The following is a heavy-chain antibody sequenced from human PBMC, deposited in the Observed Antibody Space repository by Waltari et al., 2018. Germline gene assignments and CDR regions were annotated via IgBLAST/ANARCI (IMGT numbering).Heavy chain of an antibody. V-gene: IGHV1-2*02. J-gene: IGHJ4*02. CDR3: ARDNQWELLLDY. CDR1: GYTFTGYY. D-gene: IGHD1-26*01. Sequence: QVQLVQSGAEVKKPGASVKVSCKASGYTFTGYYMPWVRQAPGQGLEWRGWINPNSGGTNYAQKCQGRVTMTRDTSISTAYMELSRLRSDDTAVYYCARDNQWELLLDYWGQGTLVTVSS. CDR2: INPNSGGT.